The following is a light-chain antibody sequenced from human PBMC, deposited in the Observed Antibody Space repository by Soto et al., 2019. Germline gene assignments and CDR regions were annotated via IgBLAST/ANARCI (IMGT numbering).Light chain of an antibody. CDR2: GAS. Sequence: IVMTQSPATLSVSPGGRATLSCRASQSISDTLAWYQQKPGQDTRLLIHGASTRDTGLPDRVSGRGSGTDVTLTISSLQSEDFAVYYCQQYNNWPWTFGQGTKVDI. J-gene: IGKJ1*01. CDR1: QSISDT. V-gene: IGKV3-15*01. CDR3: QQYNNWPWT.